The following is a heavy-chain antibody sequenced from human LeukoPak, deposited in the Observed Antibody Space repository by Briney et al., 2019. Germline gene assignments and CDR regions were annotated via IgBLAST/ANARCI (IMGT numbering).Heavy chain of an antibody. D-gene: IGHD4-17*01. V-gene: IGHV3-23*01. J-gene: IGHJ6*02. Sequence: GGSLRLSCAASGFTFSSYSMSWVRQAPGKGLEWVSAISGSGGSTYYADSVKGRFTISRDNSKNTLYLQMNSLRAEDTAVYYCAKGGGDYGRVYYYYGMDVWGHGTTVTVSS. CDR2: ISGSGGST. CDR3: AKGGGDYGRVYYYYGMDV. CDR1: GFTFSSYS.